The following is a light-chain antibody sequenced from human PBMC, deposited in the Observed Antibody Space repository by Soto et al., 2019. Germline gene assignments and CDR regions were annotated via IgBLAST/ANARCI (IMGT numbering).Light chain of an antibody. CDR1: SSDVGSYNY. CDR2: EVS. Sequence: QSVLTQPASVSGSPGQSITISCTGTSSDVGSYNYVSWYQQHPGKAPKLMIYEVSHRPSGVSDRFSGSKSGNTASLTISGLQAEDEGDYYCSSQTSSSEVFGTGTKVTVL. V-gene: IGLV2-14*01. CDR3: SSQTSSSEV. J-gene: IGLJ1*01.